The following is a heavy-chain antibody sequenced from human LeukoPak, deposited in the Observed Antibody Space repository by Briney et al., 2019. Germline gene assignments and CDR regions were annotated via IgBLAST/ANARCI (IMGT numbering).Heavy chain of an antibody. V-gene: IGHV3-21*01. D-gene: IGHD5-18*01. CDR1: GFTFSSYS. CDR2: ISSSSSYI. CDR3: ARSEYSYGYFDY. Sequence: PGGSLRLSCAASGFTFSSYSMNWVRQAPGKGLEWVSSISSSSSYIYYADSVKGRFTLSSDNAKNSLYLQMNSLRAEDTAVYYCARSEYSYGYFDYWGQGTLVTVSS. J-gene: IGHJ4*02.